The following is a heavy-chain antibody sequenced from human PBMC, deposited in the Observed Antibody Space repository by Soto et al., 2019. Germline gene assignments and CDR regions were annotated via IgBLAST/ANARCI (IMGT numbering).Heavy chain of an antibody. Sequence: QVQLVESGGGVVQPGRSLRLSCVASGFTFSSYPIHWVRQAPGKGLEWVTTISSDGNDKYYSDSVQGRFTTSRDNSKDTVYLQMNNLRVDDTAVYYCAKEGVADKYYYYGMDVWGQGTTVNVSS. CDR1: GFTFSSYP. J-gene: IGHJ6*02. CDR3: AKEGVADKYYYYGMDV. D-gene: IGHD3-3*01. CDR2: ISSDGNDK. V-gene: IGHV3-30*04.